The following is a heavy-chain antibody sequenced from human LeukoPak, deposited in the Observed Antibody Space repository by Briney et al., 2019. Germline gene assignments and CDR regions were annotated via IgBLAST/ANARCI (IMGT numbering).Heavy chain of an antibody. V-gene: IGHV1-46*01. CDR3: ARKMAYGDSYDAFDI. J-gene: IGHJ3*02. CDR1: GYTFTSYY. Sequence: ASVKVSCKASGYTFTSYYMHWVRQAPGQGLEWMGIINPSGGSTSYAQKFQGRVTMTRDTSTSTAYMELRSLRSDDTAVYYCARKMAYGDSYDAFDIWGQGTMVTVSS. CDR2: INPSGGST. D-gene: IGHD4-17*01.